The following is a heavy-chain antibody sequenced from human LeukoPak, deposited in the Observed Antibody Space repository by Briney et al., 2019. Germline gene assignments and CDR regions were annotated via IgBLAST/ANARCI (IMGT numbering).Heavy chain of an antibody. CDR3: ARDRGSDDPIDY. D-gene: IGHD2-15*01. Sequence: GGSLRLSCAASGFTVSTNYMSWVRQAPGKGLEWVSVIYSGDTTFYADSVKGRFTVSRDNSKNTLYLQMDSLRVEDTAVYYCARDRGSDDPIDYWGQGTLVTVSS. CDR2: IYSGDTT. V-gene: IGHV3-66*01. CDR1: GFTVSTNY. J-gene: IGHJ4*02.